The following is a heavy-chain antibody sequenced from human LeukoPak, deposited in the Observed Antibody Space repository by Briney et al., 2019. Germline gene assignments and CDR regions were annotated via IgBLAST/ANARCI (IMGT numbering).Heavy chain of an antibody. Sequence: EPSETLSLTCTVSGGSISSSSYYWGWIRQPPGKGLEWIGSIYYSGSTYYNPSLKSRVTISVDTSKNQFSLKLSSVTAADTAVYYCARHGWRWLQFSGNDAFDIWGQGTMVTVSS. CDR2: IYYSGST. J-gene: IGHJ3*02. D-gene: IGHD5-24*01. V-gene: IGHV4-39*01. CDR1: GGSISSSSYY. CDR3: ARHGWRWLQFSGNDAFDI.